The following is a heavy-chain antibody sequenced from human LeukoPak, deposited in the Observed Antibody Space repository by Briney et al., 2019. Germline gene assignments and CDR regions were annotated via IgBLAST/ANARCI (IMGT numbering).Heavy chain of an antibody. V-gene: IGHV1-46*01. CDR3: ARVPQSGSYSYYYMDV. Sequence: ASVKVSCKASGYTFTSYYMHWVRQAPGQGLEWMGIINPSGGSTSYAQKFQGRVTMTRDTSTSTVYMELSSLRSEDTAVYYCARVPQSGSYSYYYMDVWGKGTTVTVSS. J-gene: IGHJ6*03. CDR2: INPSGGST. CDR1: GYTFTSYY. D-gene: IGHD1-26*01.